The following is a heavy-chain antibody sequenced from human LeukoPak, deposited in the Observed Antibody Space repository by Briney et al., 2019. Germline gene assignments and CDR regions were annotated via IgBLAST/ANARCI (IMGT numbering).Heavy chain of an antibody. CDR3: ARVLSYDGSGYYYGLDY. Sequence: PGGSLRLSCAASGFTFSDYYMSWIRQAPGKGLEWVSYISSSSSYTNYADSVKGRFTISRDNAKNSLYLQMNSLRAEDTAVYYCARVLSYDGSGYYYGLDYWGQGTLVTVSS. V-gene: IGHV3-11*06. CDR1: GFTFSDYY. CDR2: ISSSSSYT. D-gene: IGHD3-22*01. J-gene: IGHJ4*02.